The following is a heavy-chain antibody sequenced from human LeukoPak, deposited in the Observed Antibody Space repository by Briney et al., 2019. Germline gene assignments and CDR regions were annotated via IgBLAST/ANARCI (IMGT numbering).Heavy chain of an antibody. D-gene: IGHD3-3*01. CDR3: ARRANYDFWSGYGALSYYIDY. CDR1: GCSISSSRYY. CDR2: IYYSGST. J-gene: IGHJ4*02. Sequence: ASETLSLTCTVCGCSISSSRYYWGGIRQPPGKGLEWIGSIYYSGSTYYNPSLKSRVTISVDTSKNQFSLKLSSVTAADTAVYYCARRANYDFWSGYGALSYYIDYWGQGTLVTVSS. V-gene: IGHV4-39*01.